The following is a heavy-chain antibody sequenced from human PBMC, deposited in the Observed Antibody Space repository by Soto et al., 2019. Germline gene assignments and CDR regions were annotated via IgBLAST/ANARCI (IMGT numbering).Heavy chain of an antibody. D-gene: IGHD2-2*02. CDR1: GYTFTSYP. V-gene: IGHV1-3*01. J-gene: IGHJ5*02. CDR3: ARDYPIVVVPAAIRNWFDP. Sequence: ASVKVSCKASGYTFTSYPMHWVRQAPGQRLEWMGWINAGNGNTKYSQKFLGRVTITRDTSASTAYMELSSLRSEDTAVYYCARDYPIVVVPAAIRNWFDPWGQGTLVTVSS. CDR2: INAGNGNT.